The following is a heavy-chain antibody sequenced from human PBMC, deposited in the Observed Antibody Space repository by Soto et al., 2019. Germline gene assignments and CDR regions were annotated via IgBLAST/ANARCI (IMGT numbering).Heavy chain of an antibody. D-gene: IGHD3-3*01. J-gene: IGHJ4*02. V-gene: IGHV4-39*01. Sequence: PSETLSLTCTVSGGSISSSSYYRGWIHQPPGKRLEWIGSIYYSGSTYYNPSLKSRVTISVDTSKNQFSLKLSSVTAADTAVYYCGRSGRGITIFGVVIKGTRFDYWGQGTLVTVSS. CDR1: GGSISSSSYY. CDR2: IYYSGST. CDR3: GRSGRGITIFGVVIKGTRFDY.